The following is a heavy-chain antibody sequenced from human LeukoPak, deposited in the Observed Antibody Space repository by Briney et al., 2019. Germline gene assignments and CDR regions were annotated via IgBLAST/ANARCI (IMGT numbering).Heavy chain of an antibody. CDR1: GFTFSSYC. CDR2: IKQDGSEK. V-gene: IGHV3-7*03. J-gene: IGHJ6*01. CDR3: ARHGWFGEFFSFGRSGELGXXXXXYGMDV. D-gene: IGHD3-10*01. Sequence: PGGSLRLSCAPSGFTFSSYCMSWVRQAPGKGLEWVANIKQDGSEKYYVDSVKGRFTISRDNAKNSLYLQMNSLRAEDTAVYYCARHGWFGEFFSFGRSGELGXXXXXYGMDV.